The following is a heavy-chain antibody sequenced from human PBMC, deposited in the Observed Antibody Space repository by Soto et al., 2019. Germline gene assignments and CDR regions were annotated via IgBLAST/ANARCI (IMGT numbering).Heavy chain of an antibody. V-gene: IGHV1-46*01. J-gene: IGHJ6*02. CDR1: GYSFTNSL. CDR3: ARDSALITPTSGDQQWDSFHGMDV. CDR2: ISPTTSGT. D-gene: IGHD5-12*01. Sequence: QVQLVQSGPEVKKPGASVKVSCKTAGYSFTNSLMHWVRQAPGQGLEWVGIISPTTSGTRYAQKFQGRVTMTRDTSTTTVYMEMSSLRSDDTAVYFCARDSALITPTSGDQQWDSFHGMDVWGQGTTVTVSS.